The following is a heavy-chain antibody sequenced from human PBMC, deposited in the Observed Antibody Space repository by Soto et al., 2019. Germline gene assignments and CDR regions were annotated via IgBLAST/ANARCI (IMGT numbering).Heavy chain of an antibody. CDR2: ISYDGSNK. V-gene: IGHV3-30*18. D-gene: IGHD2-15*01. J-gene: IGHJ4*02. CDR3: AKGDRLYCSGGSCYYW. Sequence: GGSLRLSCAASGFTFSSYGMHWVRQAPGKGLEWVAVISYDGSNKYYADSVKGRFTISRDNSKNTLYLQMNSLRAEDTAVYYCAKGDRLYCSGGSCYYWWGQGTLVTVSS. CDR1: GFTFSSYG.